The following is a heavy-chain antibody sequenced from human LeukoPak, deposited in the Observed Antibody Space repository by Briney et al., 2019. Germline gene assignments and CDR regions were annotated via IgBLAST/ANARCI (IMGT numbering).Heavy chain of an antibody. CDR3: ARDIVGGSWSHAYYFDY. CDR2: ISSSSSYI. CDR1: GFTFSSYS. D-gene: IGHD1-26*01. J-gene: IGHJ4*02. Sequence: GGSLRLSCAASGFTFSSYSMNWVRQAPGKGLEWVSSISSSSSYIYYADSVKGRFTISRDNAKNSLYLQMSSLRSEDTAVYYCARDIVGGSWSHAYYFDYWAREPWSPSPQ. V-gene: IGHV3-21*04.